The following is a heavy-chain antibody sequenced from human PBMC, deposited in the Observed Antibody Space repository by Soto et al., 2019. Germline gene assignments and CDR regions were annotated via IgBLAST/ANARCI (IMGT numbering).Heavy chain of an antibody. Sequence: EVQLVESGGGLVQPGGSLRLSCAASGFTFSRFWMHWVRQAPGKGLLWVSRIDCDGSSTNYADSVKGRFTVSRDNAKNTLYMQMNSLRAEDTAVYYCARVGGYNWFDTWRQGTLVTVSS. CDR1: GFTFSRFW. CDR3: ARVGGYNWFDT. V-gene: IGHV3-74*01. CDR2: IDCDGSST. J-gene: IGHJ5*02.